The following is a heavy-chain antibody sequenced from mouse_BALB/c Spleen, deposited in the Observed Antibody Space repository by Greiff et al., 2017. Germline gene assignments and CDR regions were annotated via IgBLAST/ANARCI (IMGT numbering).Heavy chain of an antibody. J-gene: IGHJ2*01. Sequence: DVMLVESGGDLVKPGGSLKLSCAASGFTFSSYGMSWVRQTPDKRLEWVATISSGGSYTYYPDSVKGRFTISRDNAKNTLYLQMSSLKSEDTAMYYCARHYGYDNYYYFDYWGQGTTLTVSS. CDR1: GFTFSSYG. V-gene: IGHV5-6*02. CDR3: ARHYGYDNYYYFDY. D-gene: IGHD2-2*01. CDR2: ISSGGSYT.